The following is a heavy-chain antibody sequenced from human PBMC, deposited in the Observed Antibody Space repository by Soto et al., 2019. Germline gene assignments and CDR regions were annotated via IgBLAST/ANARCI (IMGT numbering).Heavy chain of an antibody. D-gene: IGHD3-10*01. CDR2: ISHSGGST. CDR1: GFTFSSYA. Sequence: EVQLLESGGGLVQPGGSLRLSCAASGFTFSSYAMNWVRQAPGKGLEWVSAISHSGGSTYYADSVKGRFTISRDNSKNTLYLQMNSLRVEDTAVYYCAKNKGYGSGLMDVWGQGTTVTVSS. CDR3: AKNKGYGSGLMDV. V-gene: IGHV3-23*01. J-gene: IGHJ6*02.